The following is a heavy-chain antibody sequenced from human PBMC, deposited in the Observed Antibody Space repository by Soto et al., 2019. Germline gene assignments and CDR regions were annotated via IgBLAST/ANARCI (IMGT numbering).Heavy chain of an antibody. Sequence: QITLKESGPTLVKPTQTLTLTCTFSGFSLSTSGVGVGWIRQPPGKALEWLALIYWNDDKRYSPSLKSRLTITMDTSKNQLVLTMTNMDPVDTATYYCAHSSLLWFGDQRFDYFDYWGQGTLVTVSS. CDR3: AHSSLLWFGDQRFDYFDY. CDR1: GFSLSTSGVG. D-gene: IGHD3-10*01. J-gene: IGHJ4*02. V-gene: IGHV2-5*01. CDR2: IYWNDDK.